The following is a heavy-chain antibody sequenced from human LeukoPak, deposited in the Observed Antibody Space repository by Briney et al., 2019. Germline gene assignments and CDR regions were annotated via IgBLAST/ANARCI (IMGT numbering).Heavy chain of an antibody. D-gene: IGHD6-19*01. V-gene: IGHV3-30-3*01. CDR3: ARGARSVSSGHFDY. CDR1: GFTFSGYP. J-gene: IGHJ4*02. Sequence: GRSLKLSCAASGFTFSGYPMHWVRQAPGKGLEWVAVISYDGSNKYYADSVRGRFTISRDNSKNTLYLQMNSLRAEDTAVYYCARGARSVSSGHFDYWGQGTLVTVSS. CDR2: ISYDGSNK.